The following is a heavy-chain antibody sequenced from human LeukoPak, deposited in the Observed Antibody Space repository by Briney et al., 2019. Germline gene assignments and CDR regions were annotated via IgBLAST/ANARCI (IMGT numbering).Heavy chain of an antibody. CDR3: ARGYDILTGYFDY. Sequence: PSETLSLTCTVSGGSISSGSYYWSWIRQPPGKGLEWIGYIYYSGSTNYNPSLKSRVTISVDTSKNQFSLKLSSVTAADTAVYYCARGYDILTGYFDYWGQGTLVTVSS. CDR2: IYYSGST. D-gene: IGHD3-9*01. J-gene: IGHJ4*02. CDR1: GGSISSGSYY. V-gene: IGHV4-61*01.